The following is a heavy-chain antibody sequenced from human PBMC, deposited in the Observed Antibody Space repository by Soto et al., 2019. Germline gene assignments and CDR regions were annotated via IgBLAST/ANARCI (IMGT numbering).Heavy chain of an antibody. CDR3: AYGSSSAWIDY. CDR1: GGSVYSNGHY. Sequence: PSETLSLTCIVSGGSVYSNGHYWGWIRQPPGKGLEWIGSIDNNGVTNYNSSLKSRVTISRDTSKNQFSLRLTSLTAADTAVYFCAYGSSSAWIDYWGQGTLVTVSS. CDR2: IDNNGVT. V-gene: IGHV4-39*01. D-gene: IGHD6-25*01. J-gene: IGHJ4*02.